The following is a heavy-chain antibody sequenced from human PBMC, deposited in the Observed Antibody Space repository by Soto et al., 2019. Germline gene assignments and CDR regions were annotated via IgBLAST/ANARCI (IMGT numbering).Heavy chain of an antibody. CDR2: ISFYNGDT. V-gene: IGHV1-18*04. J-gene: IGHJ5*02. D-gene: IGHD4-17*01. CDR3: ARVPTYGDYWFDP. CDR1: GYSLTNYA. Sequence: QVQLVQSGGEVKKPGASVMVSCMASGYSLTNYAITWVRQAPGQGLEWLGWISFYNGDTKYAQNLQGRVTMTTDTSTSTAYMELSSLRSDDTAVYYCARVPTYGDYWFDPWGQGTLVTVSS.